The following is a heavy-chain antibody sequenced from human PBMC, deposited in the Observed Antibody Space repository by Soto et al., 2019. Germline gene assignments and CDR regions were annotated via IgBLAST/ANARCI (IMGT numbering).Heavy chain of an antibody. CDR1: GFTFSSYS. CDR3: ARVWDPTIFGVVPQSDAFDI. CDR2: ISSSSSTI. Sequence: PGGSLRLSCAASGFTFSSYSMNWVRQAPGKGLEWVSYISSSSSTIYYADSVKGRFTISRDNAKNSLYLQMNSLRAEDTAVYYCARVWDPTIFGVVPQSDAFDIWGQGTMVTVSS. J-gene: IGHJ3*02. D-gene: IGHD3-3*01. V-gene: IGHV3-48*01.